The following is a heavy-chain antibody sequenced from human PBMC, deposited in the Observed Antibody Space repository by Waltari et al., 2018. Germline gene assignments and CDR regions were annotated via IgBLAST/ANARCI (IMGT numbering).Heavy chain of an antibody. CDR3: AGDRAIGLFFDY. CDR2: VHHSGKT. V-gene: IGHV4-4*02. CDR1: GDSISGNYW. J-gene: IGHJ4*02. D-gene: IGHD2-2*01. Sequence: QLQLQESGQGLVKPSGTLSLTCAVSGDSISGNYWWSWVRQSPEKGLEWIGQVHHSGKTHYNPSLQSRVTISVDKPTNQFSLNLNSVTGADTAVYYCAGDRAIGLFFDYWGRGTLVTVSS.